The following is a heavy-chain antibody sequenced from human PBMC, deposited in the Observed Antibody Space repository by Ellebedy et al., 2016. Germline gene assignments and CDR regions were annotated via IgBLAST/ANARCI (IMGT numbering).Heavy chain of an antibody. V-gene: IGHV4-59*01. D-gene: IGHD1-26*01. J-gene: IGHJ4*02. CDR3: ARDNYGSLDY. CDR1: GGSISGYQ. Sequence: GSLRLSCTVSGGSISGYQWGWIRQPPGKGLEWIGYNSDSGMTNYDPSLKSRITILVDASKKQFSLKLTSVTAADTAVYYCARDNYGSLDYWGQGTLVTVSS. CDR2: NSDSGMT.